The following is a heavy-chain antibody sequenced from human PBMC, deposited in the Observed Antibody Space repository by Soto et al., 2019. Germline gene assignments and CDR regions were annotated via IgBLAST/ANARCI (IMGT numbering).Heavy chain of an antibody. CDR1: GYTFTSYV. D-gene: IGHD3-22*01. J-gene: IGHJ3*02. V-gene: IGHV1-3*01. Sequence: ASVEVSCKASGYTFTSYVMHWVRPAPGQRLEWMGWINAGNGNTKYSQKFQGRVTITRDTSASTAYMELSSLRSEDTAVYYGASSSSGYRGVPFDIWGQGTMVTVSS. CDR3: ASSSSGYRGVPFDI. CDR2: INAGNGNT.